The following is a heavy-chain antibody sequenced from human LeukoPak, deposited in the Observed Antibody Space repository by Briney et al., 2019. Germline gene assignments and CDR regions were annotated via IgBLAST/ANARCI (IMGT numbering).Heavy chain of an antibody. V-gene: IGHV4-31*03. CDR1: GGSISSGGYY. CDR2: IYYSGST. Sequence: SETLSLTCTVSGGSISSGGYYWSCIRQHPGKGLECIGYIYYSGSTYYNPSLKSRVTISVDTSKNQFSLKLSSVTAADTVVYYCARDPSSRRYYDSSGYPPTIWGQGTMVTVSS. J-gene: IGHJ3*02. D-gene: IGHD3-22*01. CDR3: ARDPSSRRYYDSSGYPPTI.